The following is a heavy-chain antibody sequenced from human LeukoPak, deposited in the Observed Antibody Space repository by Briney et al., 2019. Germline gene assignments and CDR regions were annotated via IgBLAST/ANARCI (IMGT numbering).Heavy chain of an antibody. D-gene: IGHD4-23*01. Sequence: GGSLRLSCAASELTFSNYWMHWVRQAPGKGLVWVSRLNTDGGTTGYADSVKGRFTISRDNASYKMYLQMNSLRAEDTAVYYCARGILGNKNLGSLDYWGQGTLVTVSS. V-gene: IGHV3-74*01. J-gene: IGHJ4*02. CDR3: ARGILGNKNLGSLDY. CDR2: LNTDGGTT. CDR1: ELTFSNYW.